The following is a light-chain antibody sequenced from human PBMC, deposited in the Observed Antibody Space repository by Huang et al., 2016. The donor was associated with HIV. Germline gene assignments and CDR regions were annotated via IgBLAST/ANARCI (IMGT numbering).Light chain of an antibody. J-gene: IGKJ1*01. V-gene: IGKV3-15*01. CDR3: QQYNNWPPWT. CDR2: GAS. Sequence: EIVMTQSPGTLSVFPGGRVTLSCRARQSVDTNLAWYQQKRGQAPRLLIYGASTRATGIPARFSGSGSGTEFTLTISSLQSEDFAIYYCQQYNNWPPWTFGQGTEVEIK. CDR1: QSVDTN.